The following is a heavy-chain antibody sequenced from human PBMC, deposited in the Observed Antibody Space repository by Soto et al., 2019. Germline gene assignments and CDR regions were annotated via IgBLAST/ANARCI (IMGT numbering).Heavy chain of an antibody. J-gene: IGHJ6*02. D-gene: IGHD2-2*01. CDR2: IIPMFGIA. CDR3: ARDSGRSDVVPAAISAMDV. Sequence: QVQLVQSGAEVKKPGSSVKVSCKGSGGNRYTITWVRQAPGQGLEWMGRIIPMFGIATYAQYFQGRVTISADKSTSTAYMELSSLRSEDTAVYYCARDSGRSDVVPAAISAMDVWGQGTTVTVSS. V-gene: IGHV1-69*08. CDR1: GGNRYT.